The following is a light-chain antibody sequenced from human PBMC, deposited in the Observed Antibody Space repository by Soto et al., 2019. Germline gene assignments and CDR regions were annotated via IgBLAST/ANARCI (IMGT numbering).Light chain of an antibody. V-gene: IGLV2-14*01. CDR3: SSYSISTAYL. CDR2: EVS. CDR1: NSDVGGYDY. J-gene: IGLJ1*01. Sequence: QSVLTQPSSLSGSPGPSITISCTGTNSDVGGYDYVSWYQLHPGKAPKLMVFEVSNRPSGVSYRFSGSKSGNTASLTISGLQAEDEADYFCSSYSISTAYLYGTGTKVTVL.